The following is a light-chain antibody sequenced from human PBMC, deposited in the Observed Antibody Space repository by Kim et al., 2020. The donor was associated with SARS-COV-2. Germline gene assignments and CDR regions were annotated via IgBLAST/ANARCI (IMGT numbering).Light chain of an antibody. CDR1: RRVTSPF. J-gene: IGKJ1*01. V-gene: IGKV3D-20*01. Sequence: GKRAPLSCGARRRVTSPFSSWHQQPPGPPPRLLFFDASSSAAAIPGRCSGMGSGTDFTPTISRLEPEDSAVYYCQQYGDSPKTFGQGTKVDIK. CDR3: QQYGDSPKT. CDR2: DAS.